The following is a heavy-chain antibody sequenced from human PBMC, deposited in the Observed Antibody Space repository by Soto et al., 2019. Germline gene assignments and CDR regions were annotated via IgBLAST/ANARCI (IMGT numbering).Heavy chain of an antibody. V-gene: IGHV1-69*02. J-gene: IGHJ6*02. CDR2: IIPILGIA. CDR3: ARQARSYGMDG. CDR1: GGTFSSYT. Sequence: QVQLVQSGAEVKKPGSSVKVSCKASGGTFSSYTISWVRQAPGQGLEWMGRIIPILGIANYAQKFQGRVTITADKSTSTAYMELSSLRSEDTAVYYCARQARSYGMDGWGQGTTVTVSS.